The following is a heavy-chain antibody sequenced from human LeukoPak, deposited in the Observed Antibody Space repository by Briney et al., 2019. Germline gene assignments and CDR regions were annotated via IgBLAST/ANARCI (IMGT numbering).Heavy chain of an antibody. Sequence: GASVKVSCKASGYTFTGYYMHWVRQAPGQGLEWMGWINPNSGGTNYAQKFQGWVTMTRDTSISTAYMELSRLRSDDTAVYYCARSRYCSSTSCPGDYYGMDVWGQGTTVTVSS. J-gene: IGHJ6*02. V-gene: IGHV1-2*04. CDR3: ARSRYCSSTSCPGDYYGMDV. D-gene: IGHD2-2*01. CDR2: INPNSGGT. CDR1: GYTFTGYY.